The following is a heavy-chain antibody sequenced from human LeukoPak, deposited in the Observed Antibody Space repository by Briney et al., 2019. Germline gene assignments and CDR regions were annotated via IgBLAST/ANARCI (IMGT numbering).Heavy chain of an antibody. D-gene: IGHD6-19*01. CDR2: IYYSGST. CDR3: ARNISSGWFDY. V-gene: IGHV4-39*07. CDR1: GGSISSSNYY. J-gene: IGHJ4*02. Sequence: SETLSLTCTVSGGSISSSNYYWGWIRQPPGKGLEWIGSIYYSGSTSYNPSLKSRVTISVDTSKNQFSLKLSSVTAADTAVYYCARNISSGWFDYWGQGTLVTVSS.